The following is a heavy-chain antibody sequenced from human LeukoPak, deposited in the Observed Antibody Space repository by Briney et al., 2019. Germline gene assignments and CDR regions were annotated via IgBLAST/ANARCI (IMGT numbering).Heavy chain of an antibody. J-gene: IGHJ5*02. CDR2: INHSGST. CDR3: AREGDYGDYVRYGWFDP. CDR1: GGSFSVYY. D-gene: IGHD4-17*01. Sequence: PSETLSLTCAVYGGSFSVYYWSWIRQPPGKGPEWIGEINHSGSTNYNPSLKSRVTISVDTSKNQFSLKLSSVTAADTAVYYCAREGDYGDYVRYGWFDPWGQGTLVTVSS. V-gene: IGHV4-34*01.